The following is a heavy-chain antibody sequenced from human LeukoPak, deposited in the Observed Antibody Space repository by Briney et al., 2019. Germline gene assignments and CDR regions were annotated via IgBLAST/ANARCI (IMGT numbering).Heavy chain of an antibody. Sequence: GGSLRLSCAASGFTFSSYAMSWVRQAPGKGLEWVSAISGSGGSTYYADSVKGRFTISRDNSKNTLYLQMNSLRAEDTAVYYCAKDQGWVRLVRKNNWFDPWGQGTLVTVSS. CDR3: AKDQGWVRLVRKNNWFDP. CDR1: GFTFSSYA. J-gene: IGHJ5*02. CDR2: ISGSGGST. V-gene: IGHV3-23*01. D-gene: IGHD3-10*01.